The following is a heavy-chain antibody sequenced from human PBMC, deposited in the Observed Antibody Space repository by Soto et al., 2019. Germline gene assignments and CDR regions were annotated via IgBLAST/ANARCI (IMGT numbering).Heavy chain of an antibody. D-gene: IGHD2-8*01. J-gene: IGHJ4*02. V-gene: IGHV3-74*01. CDR1: GLIFSNYK. CDR2: ISTDGSIT. CDR3: ARDTNGLHY. Sequence: EVQLVESGGGLVQPGGSLRLSCAASGLIFSNYKMHWVRQATGKGLVWVSRISTDGSITDYADSVKGRFTVSRDNAKNTLYLQMNSLRVDDTAVYYCARDTNGLHYWGQGTLVTVSS.